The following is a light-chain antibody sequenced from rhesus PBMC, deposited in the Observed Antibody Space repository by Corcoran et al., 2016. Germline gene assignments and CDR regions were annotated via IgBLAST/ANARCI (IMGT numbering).Light chain of an antibody. V-gene: IGKV1-21*01. CDR3: QQYNSAPYS. CDR2: KAS. J-gene: IGKJ2*01. CDR1: QGISSW. Sequence: DIQMTQSPSSLSASVGDRVTITCRVSQGISSWLAWSQQKPGKAPKLLIYKASSLQSGVPSRFSGCGSGTDFTLTISSLQPDDFASYSCQQYNSAPYSFGQGTKVEIK.